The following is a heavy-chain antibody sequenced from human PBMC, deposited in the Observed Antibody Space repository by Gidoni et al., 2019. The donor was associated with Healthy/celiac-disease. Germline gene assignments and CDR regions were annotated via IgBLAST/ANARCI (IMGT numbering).Heavy chain of an antibody. J-gene: IGHJ4*02. CDR3: ANLAVAGNTEVDY. Sequence: QVQLVESGGGVVQPGRSLRLSCAASGFTFSSYGMHWVRQAPGKGLEWVAVISYDGSNKYYADSVKGRFTISRDNSKNTLYLQMNSLRAEDTAVYYCANLAVAGNTEVDYWGQGTLVTVSS. CDR2: ISYDGSNK. CDR1: GFTFSSYG. D-gene: IGHD6-19*01. V-gene: IGHV3-30*18.